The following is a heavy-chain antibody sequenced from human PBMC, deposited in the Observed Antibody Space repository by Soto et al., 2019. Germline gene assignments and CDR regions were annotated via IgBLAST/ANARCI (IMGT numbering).Heavy chain of an antibody. D-gene: IGHD2-21*02. CDR1: GFTFSSYW. CDR2: IKQDGSEK. J-gene: IGHJ4*02. V-gene: IGHV3-7*01. CDR3: ARDLLCGGDCYYY. Sequence: PGGSLRLSCAASGFTFSSYWMSWVRQAPGKGLEWVANIKQDGSEKYYVDSVKGRFTISRDNAKNSLYLQMNSLRDEDTAVYYCARDLLCGGDCYYYWGQGTLVTVSS.